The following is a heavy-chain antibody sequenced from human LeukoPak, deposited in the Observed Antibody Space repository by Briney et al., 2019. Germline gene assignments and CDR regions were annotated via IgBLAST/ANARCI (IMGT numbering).Heavy chain of an antibody. Sequence: QPGGSLRLSCAASGFIFSSHWMSWVRQAPGKGLEWVANINKDGSEKYYVDSVKGRFTISRDNAKNSLYLQMNSLRAEDTAVYYCAREGSLEYYFDYWGRGTLVTVSS. CDR3: AREGSLEYYFDY. J-gene: IGHJ4*02. CDR2: INKDGSEK. CDR1: GFIFSSHW. D-gene: IGHD3-10*01. V-gene: IGHV3-7*01.